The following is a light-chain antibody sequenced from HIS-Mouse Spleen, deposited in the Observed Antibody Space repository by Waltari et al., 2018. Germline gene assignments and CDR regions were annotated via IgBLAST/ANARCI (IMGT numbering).Light chain of an antibody. Sequence: QSALTQPPSASGSPGQSVTISCTGTSSDVGGYNYVSWYQQHPDKAPKRMIYEVSKRPSGGPDRFSGSKSGNTASLTVSGLQAEDEADYYCSSYAGSNNLVFGGGTKLTVL. CDR1: SSDVGGYNY. V-gene: IGLV2-8*01. CDR2: EVS. CDR3: SSYAGSNNLV. J-gene: IGLJ2*01.